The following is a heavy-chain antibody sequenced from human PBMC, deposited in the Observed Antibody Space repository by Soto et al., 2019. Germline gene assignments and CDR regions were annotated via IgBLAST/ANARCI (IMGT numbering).Heavy chain of an antibody. V-gene: IGHV3-48*03. CDR1: GFTFSSYE. CDR2: ISSSGSTI. D-gene: IGHD3-22*01. Sequence: SCAASGFTFSSYEMNWVRQAPGKGLEWVSYISSSGSTIYYADSVKGRFTISRDNAKNSLYLQMNGLRADDTAVYYCARDSRYFDTSDYFDYWGQGTLVTVSS. J-gene: IGHJ4*02. CDR3: ARDSRYFDTSDYFDY.